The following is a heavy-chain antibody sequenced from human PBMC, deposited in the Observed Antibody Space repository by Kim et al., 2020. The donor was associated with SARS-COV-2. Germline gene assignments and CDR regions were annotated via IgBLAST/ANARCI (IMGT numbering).Heavy chain of an antibody. J-gene: IGHJ3*02. Sequence: GGSLRLSCAASGFTFDDYTMHWVRQAPGKGLEWVSLISWDGGSTYYADSVKGRFTISRDNSKNSLYLQMNSLRTEDTALYYCAKDIAVAGMGAFDIWGQGTMVTVSS. V-gene: IGHV3-43*01. CDR2: ISWDGGST. D-gene: IGHD6-19*01. CDR3: AKDIAVAGMGAFDI. CDR1: GFTFDDYT.